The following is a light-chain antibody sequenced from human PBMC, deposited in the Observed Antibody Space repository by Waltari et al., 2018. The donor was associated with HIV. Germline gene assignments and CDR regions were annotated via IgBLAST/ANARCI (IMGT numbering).Light chain of an antibody. J-gene: IGLJ3*02. V-gene: IGLV3-25*03. CDR3: ESADNSGTYWV. CDR1: ALPTPY. CDR2: KDT. Sequence: SYELTQPPSVSVSPGQTAKITCSGDALPTPYSPWYQQKPGQAPLLVIYKDTQRPSGIPERFSGSHSGTTVTLTISGVQAEDEADYYCESADNSGTYWVFGGGTKLSVL.